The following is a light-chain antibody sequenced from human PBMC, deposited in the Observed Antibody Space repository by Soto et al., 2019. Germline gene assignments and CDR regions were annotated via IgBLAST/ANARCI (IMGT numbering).Light chain of an antibody. Sequence: DIVITQSPESLAVSLGERATINCKSSQSVLSSSNNQNYVAWYQQIPGQPPKLLIYWASTRGSGVPDRFSGSGSGTDFTLTITSLQAEDVAVYYCQQYYGAPLTFGGGTKVEIK. CDR2: WAS. CDR3: QQYYGAPLT. V-gene: IGKV4-1*01. J-gene: IGKJ4*01. CDR1: QSVLSSSNNQNY.